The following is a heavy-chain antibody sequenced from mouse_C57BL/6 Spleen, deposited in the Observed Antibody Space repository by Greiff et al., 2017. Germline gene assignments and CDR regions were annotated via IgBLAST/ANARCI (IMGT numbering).Heavy chain of an antibody. J-gene: IGHJ4*01. Sequence: LQQSGASVKISCKASGYAFSSYWMNWVKQRPGKGLEWIGQIYPGDGDTNYNGKFKGKATLTADKSSSTAYMQLSSLTSEDSAVYFCAREDYDYDVSYAMDYWGQGTSVTVSS. CDR1: GYAFSSYW. D-gene: IGHD2-4*01. V-gene: IGHV1-80*01. CDR3: AREDYDYDVSYAMDY. CDR2: IYPGDGDT.